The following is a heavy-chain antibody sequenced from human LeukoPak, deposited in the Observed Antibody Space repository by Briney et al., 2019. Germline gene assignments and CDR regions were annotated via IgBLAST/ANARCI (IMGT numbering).Heavy chain of an antibody. D-gene: IGHD6-19*01. CDR2: INPDGSTT. Sequence: GGSLRLSCAASGFSISTYWIHWVRQAPGKGLVWVSRINPDGSTTYYADSVKGRFTISRDNSKNTLYLQMNSLRAEDTAMYYCARAVAGIIYYYYYMDVWGKGTTVTVSS. CDR3: ARAVAGIIYYYYYMDV. J-gene: IGHJ6*03. CDR1: GFSISTYW. V-gene: IGHV3-74*01.